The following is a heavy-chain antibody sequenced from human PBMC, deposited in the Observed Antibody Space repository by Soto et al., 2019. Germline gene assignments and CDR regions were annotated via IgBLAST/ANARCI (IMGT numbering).Heavy chain of an antibody. CDR3: ARDDFWSGYSAFDI. V-gene: IGHV3-33*01. Sequence: QVQLVESGGGVVQPGRSLRLSCAASGFSFSSYGMHWVRQAPGKGLEWVAVIWYDGSNKYYADSVKGRFTISRDNSKKTLYLEMNSLRAEDTAVYYCARDDFWSGYSAFDIWGQGTMVTVSS. D-gene: IGHD3-3*01. CDR1: GFSFSSYG. CDR2: IWYDGSNK. J-gene: IGHJ3*02.